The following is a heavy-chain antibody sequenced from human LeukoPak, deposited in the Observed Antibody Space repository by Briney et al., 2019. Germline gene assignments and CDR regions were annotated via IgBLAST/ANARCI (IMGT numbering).Heavy chain of an antibody. V-gene: IGHV3-15*01. CDR2: IKSKTDGGTT. CDR3: ARDSWYQYYFDY. CDR1: GFTFSNAW. Sequence: GGSLRLSCAASGFTFSNAWMSWVRQAPGKGLEWVGRIKSKTDGGTTDYAAPVKGRFTISRDDSKNTLYLQMNSLRAEDTAVYYCARDSWYQYYFDYWGQGTLVTVSS. J-gene: IGHJ4*02. D-gene: IGHD6-13*01.